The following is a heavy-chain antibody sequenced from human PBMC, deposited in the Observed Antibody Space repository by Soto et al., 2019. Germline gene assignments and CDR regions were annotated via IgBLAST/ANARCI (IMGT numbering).Heavy chain of an antibody. J-gene: IGHJ6*01. CDR1: GFTFSSYS. D-gene: IGHD3-10*02. Sequence: EVQLVESGGGLVKPGGSLRLSCAASGFTFSSYSMNWVRQAPGKGLEWVSSISSRSSYIYYADSVKGRFTISRDNAKNSLYLQMNRLRAEDPAVYYCARRGCSGGYGMDVWGQVTTVTVSS. CDR2: ISSRSSYI. CDR3: ARRGCSGGYGMDV. V-gene: IGHV3-21*01.